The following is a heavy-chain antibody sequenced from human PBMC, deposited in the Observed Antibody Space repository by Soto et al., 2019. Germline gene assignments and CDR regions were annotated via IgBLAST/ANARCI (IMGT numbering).Heavy chain of an antibody. J-gene: IGHJ6*02. CDR2: TYYRSKWYN. D-gene: IGHD2-15*01. CDR3: ARDLFSGGGYCSGGSCYSGHYYYGMDV. CDR1: GDSVSSNSAA. V-gene: IGHV6-1*01. Sequence: SQTLSLTCAISGDSVSSNSAAWNWIRQSPSRGLEWLGRTYYRSKWYNDYAVSVKSRITINPDTSKNQFSLQLNSVTPEDTAVYYCARDLFSGGGYCSGGSCYSGHYYYGMDVWGQGTTVTVSS.